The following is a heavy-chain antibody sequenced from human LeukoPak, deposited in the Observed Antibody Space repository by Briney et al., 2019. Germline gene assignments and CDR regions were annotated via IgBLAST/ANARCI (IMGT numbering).Heavy chain of an antibody. V-gene: IGHV3-23*01. D-gene: IGHD6-13*01. CDR1: GFTFSNYG. CDR3: AKTAGIAAAADFDY. Sequence: GGSLRLSCAASGFTFSNYGMSWVRQAPGKGLEWVSSISGSGDSTYYADSVKGRFTISRDNSKNTLYLQMNSLRAEDTAVYYCAKTAGIAAAADFDYWGPGTLVTVSS. CDR2: ISGSGDST. J-gene: IGHJ4*02.